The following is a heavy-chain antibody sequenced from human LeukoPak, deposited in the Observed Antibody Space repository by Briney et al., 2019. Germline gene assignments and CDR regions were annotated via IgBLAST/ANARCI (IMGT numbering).Heavy chain of an antibody. J-gene: IGHJ4*02. D-gene: IGHD6-19*01. CDR1: GDSVSINSAA. CDR3: ARGVEWLEEGCFDY. Sequence: SQTLSLTYAISGDSVSINSAAWNWIRQSPSRGLEWLGRTYYRSKWYNDYAVSVKSRITINPDTSKNQFSLQLNSVTPEDTAVYYCARGVEWLEEGCFDYWGQGTLVTVSS. CDR2: TYYRSKWYN. V-gene: IGHV6-1*01.